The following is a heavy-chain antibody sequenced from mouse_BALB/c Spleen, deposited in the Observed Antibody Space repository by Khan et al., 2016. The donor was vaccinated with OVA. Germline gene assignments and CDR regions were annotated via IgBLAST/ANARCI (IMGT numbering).Heavy chain of an antibody. D-gene: IGHD3-2*02. CDR2: IYPGTDNS. CDR1: GYIFTSYW. CDR3: AREEALYHFDH. V-gene: IGHV1-76*01. Sequence: QVQLKESGAELVRPGASVKLSCKTSGYIFTSYWIHWVKQRSGQGLEWIARIYPGTDNSYYNEKFKDKATLTADKSSSTAYMQLSSLTSEDSDVYVSAREEALYHFDHWGQGTTLTGSS. J-gene: IGHJ2*01.